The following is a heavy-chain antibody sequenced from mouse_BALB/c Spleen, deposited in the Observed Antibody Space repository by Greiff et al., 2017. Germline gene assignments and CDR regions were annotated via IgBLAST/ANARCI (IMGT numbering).Heavy chain of an antibody. Sequence: EVKLMESGGGLVKPGGSLKLSCAASGFTFSDYYMYWVRQTPEKRLEWVATISDGGSYTYYPDSVKGRFTISRDNAKNNLYLQMSSLKSEDTAMYYCARDHYGSSPDYWGQGTTLTVSS. V-gene: IGHV5-4*02. D-gene: IGHD1-1*01. CDR2: ISDGGSYT. J-gene: IGHJ2*01. CDR1: GFTFSDYY. CDR3: ARDHYGSSPDY.